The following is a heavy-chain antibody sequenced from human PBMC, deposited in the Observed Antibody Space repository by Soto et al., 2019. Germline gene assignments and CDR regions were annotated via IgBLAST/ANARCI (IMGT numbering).Heavy chain of an antibody. Sequence: QVQLQESGPGLVKPAETLSLTCTVSGDSISSFYLTWFRQPPGKVLEWVDYIFSTGSTNYNPSLKSRVTISVDTSENQFSLKLTSVTAADTAVYYCARVGYCSSTPCWPIGYFEYWGQGTLVTVSS. CDR3: ARVGYCSSTPCWPIGYFEY. CDR1: GDSISSFY. J-gene: IGHJ4*02. CDR2: IFSTGST. V-gene: IGHV4-59*01. D-gene: IGHD2-2*01.